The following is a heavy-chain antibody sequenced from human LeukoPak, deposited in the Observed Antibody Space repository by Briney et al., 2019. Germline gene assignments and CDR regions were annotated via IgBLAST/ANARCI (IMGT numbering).Heavy chain of an antibody. CDR1: GYTFTSYG. V-gene: IGHV1-18*01. CDR2: ISAYNGNT. D-gene: IGHD3-9*01. J-gene: IGHJ4*02. CDR3: VRDYDILTDNYKKFLGLEY. Sequence: GASVKVSCKASGYTFTSYGISWVRQAPGQGLEWMGWISAYNGNTNYAQKLQGRVTLTTDSSTSTAYMELRSLISDDTAVYYCVRDYDILTDNYKKFLGLEYWGQGTLVTVSS.